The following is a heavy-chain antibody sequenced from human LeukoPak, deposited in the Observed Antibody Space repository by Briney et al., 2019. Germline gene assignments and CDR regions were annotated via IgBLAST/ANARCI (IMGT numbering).Heavy chain of an antibody. CDR1: GYTFTSYD. V-gene: IGHV1-8*01. CDR2: MNPNIGNT. D-gene: IGHD3-9*01. CDR3: ARDQRYIWTGYQNSYCYYGMDV. J-gene: IGHJ6*02. Sequence: ASVKVSCKASGYTFTSYDINWVRQATGQGLEWMGWMNPNIGNTGCAQKYQGRVTMTRNTSISTAYMELSSLRSEDTAVYYCARDQRYIWTGYQNSYCYYGMDVWGQGTTVTVSS.